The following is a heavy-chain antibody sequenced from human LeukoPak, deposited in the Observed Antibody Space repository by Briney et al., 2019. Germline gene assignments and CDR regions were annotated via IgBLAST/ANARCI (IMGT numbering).Heavy chain of an antibody. CDR1: GFTFSGSA. CDR3: TRLGYNYDTSGNY. Sequence: GGSLRLSCAASGFTFSGSALHWVRQASGKGLEWVGRIRSKANNYATTYAASVKDRFTISRDDSKNTAYLQMHGLKTEDTAVYYCTRLGYNYDTSGNYWGQGTLVTVSS. J-gene: IGHJ4*02. V-gene: IGHV3-73*01. CDR2: IRSKANNYAT. D-gene: IGHD3-22*01.